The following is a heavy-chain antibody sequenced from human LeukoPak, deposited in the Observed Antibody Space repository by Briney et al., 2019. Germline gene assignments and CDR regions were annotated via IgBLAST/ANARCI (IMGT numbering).Heavy chain of an antibody. CDR3: ARGAYSAWFGYYDSSGSSAFDY. V-gene: IGHV1-18*01. CDR1: GYTFTSYG. J-gene: IGHJ4*02. Sequence: GASVKVSCKASGYTFTSYGISWVRQAPGQGLEWMGWISAYNGNTNYAQKLQGRVTMTTDTSTSTAYMELRSLRSDDTAVYYCARGAYSAWFGYYDSSGSSAFDYWGQGTLVTVSS. CDR2: ISAYNGNT. D-gene: IGHD3-22*01.